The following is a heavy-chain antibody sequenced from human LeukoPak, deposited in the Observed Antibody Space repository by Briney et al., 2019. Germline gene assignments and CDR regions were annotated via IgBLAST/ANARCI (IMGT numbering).Heavy chain of an antibody. CDR2: LYHSGTT. CDR1: GVSINSHY. J-gene: IGHJ5*02. D-gene: IGHD3-10*01. V-gene: IGHV4-38-2*02. CDR3: ARGSNNYYGSGSYNNWFDP. Sequence: SETLSLTCTVSGVSINSHYWSWIRQPPGKGLEWIGSLYHSGTTYYNPSLKSRVTISVDTSKNQFSLKLTSVTAADTALYYCARGSNNYYGSGSYNNWFDPWGQGTLVTVSS.